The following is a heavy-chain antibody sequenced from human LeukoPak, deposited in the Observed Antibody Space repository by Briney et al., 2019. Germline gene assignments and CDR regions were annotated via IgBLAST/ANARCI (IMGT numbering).Heavy chain of an antibody. V-gene: IGHV3-73*01. CDR3: ISDSSDYYYELKWDY. CDR2: IRSEANNYAT. CDR1: GFTFSGST. D-gene: IGHD3-22*01. Sequence: GGSLRLSCAASGFTFSGSTMHWVRQASGKGLEWVGRIRSEANNYATAYAASVKGRFTISRDDSKNTANLQMNSLKTEDTAVYYCISDSSDYYYELKWDYWGQGTLVTVSS. J-gene: IGHJ4*02.